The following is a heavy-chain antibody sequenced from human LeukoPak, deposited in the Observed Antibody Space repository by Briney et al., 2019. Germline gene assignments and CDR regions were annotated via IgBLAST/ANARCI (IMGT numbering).Heavy chain of an antibody. D-gene: IGHD2-21*02. Sequence: GGSLRLSCAASGFTFSTYNMNWVRQAPGKRLEWVSSITSSSSYIYYADSVRGRFTISRDNAKNSLYLQMNSLRAEDTAVYYCARDPYCGGDCYSSWYFDLWGRGTLVTVFS. CDR3: ARDPYCGGDCYSSWYFDL. CDR2: ITSSSSYI. CDR1: GFTFSTYN. J-gene: IGHJ2*01. V-gene: IGHV3-21*01.